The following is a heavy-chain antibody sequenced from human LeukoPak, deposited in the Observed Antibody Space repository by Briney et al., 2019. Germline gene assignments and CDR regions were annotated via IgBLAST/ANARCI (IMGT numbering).Heavy chain of an antibody. D-gene: IGHD1-26*01. CDR1: GFTSANYA. CDR2: ITGSGGYA. CDR3: AKENSGKYPDY. J-gene: IGHJ4*02. V-gene: IGHV3-23*01. Sequence: GGSLRLSCTASGFTSANYAVSWVRQAPGKGLEWVSAITGSGGYAYYADSVKGRFTISRDDSKNTLYLQMNSLRAEDTAVYYCAKENSGKYPDYWGQGTLVTVSS.